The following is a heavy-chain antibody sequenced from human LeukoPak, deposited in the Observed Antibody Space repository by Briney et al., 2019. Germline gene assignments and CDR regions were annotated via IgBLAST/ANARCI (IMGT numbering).Heavy chain of an antibody. V-gene: IGHV3-48*03. CDR3: ARGGHDPGIPFDI. CDR1: GFPLCSYE. D-gene: IGHD1-1*01. J-gene: IGHJ3*02. Sequence: PGGSQRLSCAASGFPLCSYEMNWARQAPGKGLEGVSYISSRGSAIYYADSVKGRFTISRGNAKNSLYLQMNSLRADDTAVYYCARGGHDPGIPFDIWGQGTMVTVSS. CDR2: ISSRGSAI.